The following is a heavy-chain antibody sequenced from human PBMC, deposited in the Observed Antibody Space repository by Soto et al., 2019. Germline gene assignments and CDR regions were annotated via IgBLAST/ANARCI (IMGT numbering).Heavy chain of an antibody. CDR2: IIPIFGTA. CDR3: ARSTSPLRYCSGGSCYFDY. Sequence: SVKVSATASGGTFSSYAISWVRQAPGHALEWMGGIIPIFGTANYAQKFQGRVTITADESTSTAYMELSSLRSEDTAVYYCARSTSPLRYCSGGSCYFDYRGQGTLVTVSS. D-gene: IGHD2-15*01. CDR1: GGTFSSYA. V-gene: IGHV1-69*13. J-gene: IGHJ4*02.